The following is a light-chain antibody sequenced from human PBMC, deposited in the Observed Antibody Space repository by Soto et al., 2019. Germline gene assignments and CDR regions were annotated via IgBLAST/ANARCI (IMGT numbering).Light chain of an antibody. CDR1: KNDIGVYDF. J-gene: IGLJ1*01. V-gene: IGLV2-14*01. CDR2: EVS. Sequence: QSALTQPPSASGSPGQSVTISCTGTKNDIGVYDFVSWYQHHPGKAPRLIIYEVSNRPSGISNRFSGSKSGNTASLTISGLQAEDEADYYCSSYTTSSTYVFGTGTKLTVL. CDR3: SSYTTSSTYV.